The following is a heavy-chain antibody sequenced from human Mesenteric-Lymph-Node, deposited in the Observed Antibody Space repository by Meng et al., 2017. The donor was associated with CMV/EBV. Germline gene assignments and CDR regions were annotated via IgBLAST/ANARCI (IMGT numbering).Heavy chain of an antibody. CDR3: ARVARIAGMDV. V-gene: IGHV4-31*03. D-gene: IGHD6-13*01. J-gene: IGHJ6*02. CDR1: GGSTSSGDYY. Sequence: SETLSLTCSVSGGSTSSGDYYWIWIRQLPGKGLEWIGNIHYSGSTYYNPSLESRVGISIDTSRNHFSLRLSSVTAADTAVYYCARVARIAGMDVWGQGTTVTVSS. CDR2: IHYSGST.